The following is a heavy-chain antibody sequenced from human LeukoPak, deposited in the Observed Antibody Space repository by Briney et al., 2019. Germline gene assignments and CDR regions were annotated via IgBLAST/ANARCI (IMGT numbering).Heavy chain of an antibody. CDR1: GGSISSSSYY. Sequence: SETLSLTCTVSGGSISSSSYYWGWIRQPPGKGLEWIGSNYYSGSAYYNPSLKSRVTISVDTSKNQFSLKLSSVTAADTAVYYCARHFLYDFWSGYPEVFDYWGQGTLVTVSS. V-gene: IGHV4-39*01. J-gene: IGHJ4*02. CDR3: ARHFLYDFWSGYPEVFDY. CDR2: NYYSGSA. D-gene: IGHD3-3*01.